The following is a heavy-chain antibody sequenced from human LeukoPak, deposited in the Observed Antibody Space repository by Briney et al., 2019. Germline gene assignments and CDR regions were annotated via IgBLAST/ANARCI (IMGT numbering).Heavy chain of an antibody. CDR1: GFTFSGSA. J-gene: IGHJ4*02. CDR3: TTSSGWQN. D-gene: IGHD6-19*01. V-gene: IGHV3-73*01. Sequence: GGSLTLPCAASGFTFSGSAMHWVRQASGKGLEWVGRIRSKANSYATAYAASVKGRFTISRDDSKNTAYLQMNSLKTEDTAVYYCTTSSGWQNWGQGTLVTVSS. CDR2: IRSKANSYAT.